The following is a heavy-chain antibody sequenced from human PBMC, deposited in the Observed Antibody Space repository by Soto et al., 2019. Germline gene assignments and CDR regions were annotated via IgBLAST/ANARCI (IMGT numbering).Heavy chain of an antibody. V-gene: IGHV1-69*02. CDR3: ARSRGSGSYYSYFDY. J-gene: IGHJ4*02. D-gene: IGHD3-10*01. CDR1: GGTFSSYT. Sequence: QVQLVQSGAEVKKPGSSVKVSCKASGGTFSSYTISWVRQAPGQGLEWMGRIIPILGIANYAQKFQGRVTINADKSTSTANKELSSLRSEETAVYYCARSRGSGSYYSYFDYWGQGTLVTVSS. CDR2: IIPILGIA.